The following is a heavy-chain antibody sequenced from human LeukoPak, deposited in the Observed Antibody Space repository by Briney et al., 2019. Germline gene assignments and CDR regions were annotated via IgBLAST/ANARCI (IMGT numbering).Heavy chain of an antibody. V-gene: IGHV3-30-3*01. Sequence: GGSLGLSCAASGFTFRNYVIHWVRQAPGKGLEWVAVTSSDLNVKLYADSVKGRFTISRDNSRSTLYLQMYSLRPEDTAIYYCAREGYYGSGSPPSLYFDYWGQGTLVTVSS. CDR1: GFTFRNYV. CDR3: AREGYYGSGSPPSLYFDY. D-gene: IGHD3-10*01. J-gene: IGHJ4*02. CDR2: TSSDLNVK.